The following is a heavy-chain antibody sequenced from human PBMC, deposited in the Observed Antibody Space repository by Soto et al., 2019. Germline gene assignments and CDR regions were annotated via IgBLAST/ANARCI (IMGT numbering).Heavy chain of an antibody. V-gene: IGHV3-15*07. D-gene: IGHD2-2*01. J-gene: IGHJ4*02. Sequence: GGSLRLSCTASGFTFSNAWINWVRQAPGKGLEWVGRIKSRTDGGTTDFAAPVKGRFAIARDDSKDMVYLQMNSLKTEDIGIYYCTTDSYSTIIVVRFYYWGQVTLGTVAS. CDR1: GFTFSNAW. CDR3: TTDSYSTIIVVRFYY. CDR2: IKSRTDGGTT.